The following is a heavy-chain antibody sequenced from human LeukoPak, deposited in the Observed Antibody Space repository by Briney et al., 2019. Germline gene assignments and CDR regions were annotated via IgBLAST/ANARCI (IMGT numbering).Heavy chain of an antibody. J-gene: IGHJ4*02. V-gene: IGHV3-33*01. Sequence: PGGSLRLPCSASGFTFGSYGMHWVRQAPGKGLEWVALIWYHGNDVDYADSVKGRFTISRDNSKNTLYLQMNSVRAEDTAVYFCARDFWNEPSKYFDHWGQGTLVTVSS. CDR3: ARDFWNEPSKYFDH. CDR2: IWYHGNDV. D-gene: IGHD3-3*01. CDR1: GFTFGSYG.